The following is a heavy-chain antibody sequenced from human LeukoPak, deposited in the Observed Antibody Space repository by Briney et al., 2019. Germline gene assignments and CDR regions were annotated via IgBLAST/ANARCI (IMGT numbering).Heavy chain of an antibody. V-gene: IGHV3-74*01. CDR2: INSDGTDI. CDR1: GFTFSSYW. Sequence: GGSLRLSCAASGFTFSSYWMHWVRQAPGKGLEWVARINSDGTDISYRDSVKGRFTFSRDNAKNTLYLQMNSLRVEDAAVYYCFQHWGQGTLVTVSS. CDR3: FQH. J-gene: IGHJ1*01.